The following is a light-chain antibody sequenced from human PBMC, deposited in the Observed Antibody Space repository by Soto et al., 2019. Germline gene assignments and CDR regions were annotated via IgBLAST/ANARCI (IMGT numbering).Light chain of an antibody. CDR2: DAS. CDR3: QQRSNWPPGYT. CDR1: QSVSSH. J-gene: IGKJ2*01. Sequence: EIVLTQSPATPSLSPGERATLSCRASQSVSSHLAWYQQKPGQAPRLLIYDASNRATGIPARFSGSGSGTDFTLTISSLEPEDFAVYYCQQRSNWPPGYTFGQGTKLEIK. V-gene: IGKV3-11*01.